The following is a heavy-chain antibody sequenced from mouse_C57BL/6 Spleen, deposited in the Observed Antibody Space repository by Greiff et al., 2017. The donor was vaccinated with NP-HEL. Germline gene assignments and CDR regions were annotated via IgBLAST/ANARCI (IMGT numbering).Heavy chain of an antibody. Sequence: QVQLQQSGAELVKPGASVKMSCKASGYTFTSYWITWVKQRPGQGLEWIGDIYPGSGSTNYNEKFKSKATLTVDTSSSTAYMQHSSLTSEDSAVYYCARFITTALDYWGQGTTLTVSS. CDR3: ARFITTALDY. CDR1: GYTFTSYW. CDR2: IYPGSGST. V-gene: IGHV1-55*01. J-gene: IGHJ2*01. D-gene: IGHD1-1*01.